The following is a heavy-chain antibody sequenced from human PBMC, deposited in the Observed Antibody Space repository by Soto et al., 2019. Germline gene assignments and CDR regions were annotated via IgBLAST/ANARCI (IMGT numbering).Heavy chain of an antibody. V-gene: IGHV4-30-4*01. Sequence: PWETLSLTCTVSGGSISSGDYYWSWIRQPPGKGLEWIGYIYYSGSTYYNPSLKSRVTISVDTSKNQFSLKLSSVTAADTAVYYCARGSYDSSGYYKYYYYGMDVWGQGTTVTVSS. CDR1: GGSISSGDYY. CDR2: IYYSGST. J-gene: IGHJ6*02. D-gene: IGHD3-22*01. CDR3: ARGSYDSSGYYKYYYYGMDV.